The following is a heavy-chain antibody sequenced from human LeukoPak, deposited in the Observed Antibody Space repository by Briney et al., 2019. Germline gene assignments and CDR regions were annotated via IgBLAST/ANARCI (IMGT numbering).Heavy chain of an antibody. J-gene: IGHJ4*02. CDR3: ARQKQSHGNFDY. CDR1: GFTVSGYA. D-gene: IGHD1-26*01. CDR2: LGIAGDT. V-gene: IGHV3-13*01. Sequence: PGGSLRLSCAASGFTVSGYAMHWVRQPIGKGLEWASALGIAGDTFYPGSVKGRFTISRENAKNSLYLQTNSLRAEDTAMYYCARQKQSHGNFDYWGQGTLVTVSS.